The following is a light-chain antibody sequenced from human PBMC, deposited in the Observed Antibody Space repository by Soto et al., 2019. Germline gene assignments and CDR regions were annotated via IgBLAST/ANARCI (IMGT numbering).Light chain of an antibody. J-gene: IGLJ1*01. CDR1: STDVGGYNY. V-gene: IGLV2-14*01. CDR3: SSHTSSRTFV. Sequence: HSVLTQPASVSGSPGQSITISCTGSSTDVGGYNYVSWYQQHPGKAPKLMISEVSKRPSGVSDRFSGSKSGNTASLTISGLQAEDEADYYCSSHTSSRTFVFGTGTKVTVL. CDR2: EVS.